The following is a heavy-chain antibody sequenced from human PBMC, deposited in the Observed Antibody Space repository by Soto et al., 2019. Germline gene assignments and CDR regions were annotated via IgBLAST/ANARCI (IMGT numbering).Heavy chain of an antibody. Sequence: GASVKVSCKASGYTFTGYYMHWVRQAPGQGLEWMGWINPNSGGTNYAQKFQGRVTITRDTSISTAYMELSRLRSEDTAVYYCAAVNGAIFDHMDVWGKGTTVTVSS. D-gene: IGHD3-3*01. J-gene: IGHJ6*03. CDR3: AAVNGAIFDHMDV. CDR2: INPNSGGT. V-gene: IGHV1-2*02. CDR1: GYTFTGYY.